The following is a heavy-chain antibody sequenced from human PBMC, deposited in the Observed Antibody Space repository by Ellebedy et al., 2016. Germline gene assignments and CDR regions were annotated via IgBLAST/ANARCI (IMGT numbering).Heavy chain of an antibody. CDR2: VAGIGDT. V-gene: IGHV3-13*01. CDR3: ARGGIRGVSWNWLDT. Sequence: GESLKISCAASGFTFSAHDMHWVRQVPGKGLEWVSGVAGIGDTVYSDSVKGRFIVSRDVAKKSLFLQMNSLSADDTAVYYCARGGIRGVSWNWLDTWGQGTRVTVSS. D-gene: IGHD3-10*01. J-gene: IGHJ5*02. CDR1: GFTFSAHD.